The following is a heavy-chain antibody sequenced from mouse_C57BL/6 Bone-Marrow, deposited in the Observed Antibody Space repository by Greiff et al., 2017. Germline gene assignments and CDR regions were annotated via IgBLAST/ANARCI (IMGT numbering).Heavy chain of an antibody. J-gene: IGHJ4*01. V-gene: IGHV5-6*01. CDR1: GFTFSSYG. D-gene: IGHD1-1*01. CDR2: ISSGGSYT. Sequence: EVNVVESGGDLVKPGGSLKLSCAASGFTFSSYGMSWVRQTPDKRLEWVATISSGGSYTYYPDSVKGRFTISRDNAKNTLYLQMSSLKSEDTAMYYCARHDYYGPNYYAMDYWGQGTSVTVSS. CDR3: ARHDYYGPNYYAMDY.